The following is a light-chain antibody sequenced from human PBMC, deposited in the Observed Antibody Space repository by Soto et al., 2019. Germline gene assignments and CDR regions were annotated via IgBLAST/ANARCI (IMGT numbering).Light chain of an antibody. J-gene: IGLJ2*01. V-gene: IGLV4-69*01. Sequence: QSVLTQSPSASASLGASVKLTCTLSSGHSSYAIAWHQQQPEKGPRYLMKLNSDGSHSKGDGIPDRFSGSSSGAERYLTISSLQSEDEADYYCQTWGTGILVVFGGGTEVTVL. CDR1: SGHSSYA. CDR3: QTWGTGILVV. CDR2: LNSDGSH.